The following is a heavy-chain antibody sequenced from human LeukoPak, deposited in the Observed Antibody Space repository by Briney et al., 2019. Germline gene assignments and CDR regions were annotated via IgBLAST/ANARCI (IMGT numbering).Heavy chain of an antibody. CDR2: IIPILGIA. CDR3: AREESDYGGNSPFNY. D-gene: IGHD4-23*01. V-gene: IGHV1-69*04. CDR1: GGTFSSYA. J-gene: IGHJ4*02. Sequence: SVKVSCKASGGTFSSYAISWVRQAPGQGLEWMGRIIPILGIASYAQKFQGRVTMTRDTSTSTVYMELSSLRSEDTAVYYCAREESDYGGNSPFNYWGQGTLVTVSS.